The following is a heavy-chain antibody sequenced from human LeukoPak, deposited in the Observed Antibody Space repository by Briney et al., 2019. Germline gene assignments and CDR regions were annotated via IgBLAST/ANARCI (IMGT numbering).Heavy chain of an antibody. CDR3: AKGGLRGGTYNDDF. J-gene: IGHJ4*02. V-gene: IGHV3-48*03. CDR1: GFTFSSYE. CDR2: ISSSGSTI. Sequence: GSLRLSCAASGFTFSSYEMNWVRQAPGKGLEWVSYISSSGSTIYYADSVKGRFTISRDNSKNTLYLQMNSLRAEDTALYYCAKGGLRGGTYNDDFWGQGTLVTVSS. D-gene: IGHD3-16*01.